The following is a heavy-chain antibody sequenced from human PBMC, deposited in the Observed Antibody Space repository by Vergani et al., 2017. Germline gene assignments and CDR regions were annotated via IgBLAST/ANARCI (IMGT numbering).Heavy chain of an antibody. CDR1: GFTFSSYA. CDR3: AKDEGRCLQYAGAFDI. D-gene: IGHD5-24*01. J-gene: IGHJ3*02. CDR2: ISGSGGST. Sequence: EVQLLESGGGLVQPGGSLRLSCAASGFTFSSYAMSWVRQAPGKGLEWVSAISGSGGSTYYADSVKGRFTISRDNSKNTLYLQMNSLRAEDTAVYYCAKDEGRCLQYAGAFDIWGQGTMVTVSS. V-gene: IGHV3-23*01.